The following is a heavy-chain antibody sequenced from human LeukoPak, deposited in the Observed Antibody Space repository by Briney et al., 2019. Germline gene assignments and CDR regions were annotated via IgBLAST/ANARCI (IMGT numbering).Heavy chain of an antibody. V-gene: IGHV3-23*01. CDR1: GFTFSSYA. CDR3: VRPQYSGSRLDS. J-gene: IGHJ4*02. CDR2: ISGSGGSI. D-gene: IGHD1-26*01. Sequence: GGSLRLSCAASGFTFSSYAMSWVRQAPGKGLEWVSAISGSGGSIYYADSVKGRFTISRDNANNTLYLQMHSLRAEDTAVYYCVRPQYSGSRLDSWGQGTLVTVSS.